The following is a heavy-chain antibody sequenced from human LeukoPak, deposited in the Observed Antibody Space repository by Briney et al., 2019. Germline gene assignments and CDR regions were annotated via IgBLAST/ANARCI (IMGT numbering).Heavy chain of an antibody. CDR3: AGRRDGYNLENDY. D-gene: IGHD5-24*01. Sequence: GGSLRLSCAASGFTFSSYWMSWVRQAPGKGLEWVANIKQDGSEKYYVDSVKGRFTISRDNAKNSLYLQMNSLRAEDTAVYYCAGRRDGYNLENDYWGQGTLVTVSS. J-gene: IGHJ4*02. CDR2: IKQDGSEK. CDR1: GFTFSSYW. V-gene: IGHV3-7*03.